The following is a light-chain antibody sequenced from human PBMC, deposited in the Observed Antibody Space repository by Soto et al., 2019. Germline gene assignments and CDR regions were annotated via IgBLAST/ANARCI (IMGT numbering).Light chain of an antibody. CDR2: DAS. V-gene: IGKV3-20*01. Sequence: ESVLTQSPGTLSLSPGERATLSCRASQSVSGSSLAWYQQRLGQAPRLLIYDASRRATGIPDRFSGSGSGTDFTLPISRLEPEDFAVYYCQQHGSGPWTFGQGTKVEVK. J-gene: IGKJ1*01. CDR1: QSVSGSS. CDR3: QQHGSGPWT.